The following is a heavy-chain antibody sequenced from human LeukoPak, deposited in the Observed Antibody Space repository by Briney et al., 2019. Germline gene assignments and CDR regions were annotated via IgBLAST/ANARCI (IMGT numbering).Heavy chain of an antibody. CDR2: IIPILGIA. CDR1: GGTFSSYA. CDR3: ARTPPYYYDSSAMIGYFDY. D-gene: IGHD3-22*01. V-gene: IGHV1-69*04. J-gene: IGHJ4*02. Sequence: GASVKVSCKASGGTFSSYAISWVRQAPGQGLEWMGRIIPILGIANYAQKFQGRVTITADKSTSTAYMELSSLRSEDTAVYYCARTPPYYYDSSAMIGYFDYWGQGTLVTVSS.